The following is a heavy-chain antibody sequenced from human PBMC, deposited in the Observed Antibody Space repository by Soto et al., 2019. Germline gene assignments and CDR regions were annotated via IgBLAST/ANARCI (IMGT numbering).Heavy chain of an antibody. CDR2: TYYRSKWFN. V-gene: IGHV6-1*01. CDR1: GDSVSTNSAT. D-gene: IGHD2-8*01. CDR3: ARLIGNSGLDS. J-gene: IGHJ5*01. Sequence: QVQLQQSGPGLVKPSQTLSLTCAISGDSVSTNSATWDWIRQSPSRGLEWLGRTYYRSKWFNDYAETVRGRXTXHXXTSNNQFSLQLNSVTPDDTAVYYCARLIGNSGLDSWGQGTLVTVSS.